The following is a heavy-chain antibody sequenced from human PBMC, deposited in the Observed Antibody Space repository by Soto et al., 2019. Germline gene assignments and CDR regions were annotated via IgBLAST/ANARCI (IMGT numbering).Heavy chain of an antibody. V-gene: IGHV3-23*01. CDR1: GFTFSSYA. Sequence: GGSLRLSCAASGFTFSSYAMSWVRQAPGKGLEWVSAISGSGGSTYYADSVKGRFTISRDNSKNTLYLQMNSLRAEDTAVYYCAKGGVITMIVVVSPIYYFDYWGQGTLVTVSS. CDR2: ISGSGGST. D-gene: IGHD3-22*01. CDR3: AKGGVITMIVVVSPIYYFDY. J-gene: IGHJ4*02.